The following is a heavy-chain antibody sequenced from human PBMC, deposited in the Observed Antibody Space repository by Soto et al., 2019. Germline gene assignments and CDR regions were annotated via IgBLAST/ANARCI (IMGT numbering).Heavy chain of an antibody. D-gene: IGHD5-12*01. J-gene: IGHJ3*02. CDR1: GFTFNFFG. CDR2: ISYDGSEK. V-gene: IGHV3-30*18. Sequence: QEQLVESGGGVVQAGRSLRLSCAASGFTFNFFGMHWVRQAPGKGLEWVAVISYDGSEKYYADSVKGRFTMSRDNSKNMVYLEMSSLRPEDTSVYYCAKERRYSFDAFHIWGHGTMVTVSS. CDR3: AKERRYSFDAFHI.